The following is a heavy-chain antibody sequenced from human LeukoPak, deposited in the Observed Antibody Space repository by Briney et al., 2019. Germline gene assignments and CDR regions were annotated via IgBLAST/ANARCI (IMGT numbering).Heavy chain of an antibody. V-gene: IGHV1-3*03. CDR3: ARPRDSSSWYLELDY. CDR1: GYTFTIYA. Sequence: ASVTVSCKASGYTFTIYAMHWVRQAPGRRLEWMGWINAGNGNTKYSQEFQGRVTITRDTSASTAYMELSSLRSEDMAVYYCARPRDSSSWYLELDYWGQGTLVTVSS. CDR2: INAGNGNT. J-gene: IGHJ4*02. D-gene: IGHD6-13*01.